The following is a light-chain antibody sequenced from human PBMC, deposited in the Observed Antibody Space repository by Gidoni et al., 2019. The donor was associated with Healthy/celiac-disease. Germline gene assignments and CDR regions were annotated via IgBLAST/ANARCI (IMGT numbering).Light chain of an antibody. CDR3: QQYNSYPWT. Sequence: DIPMTPSPSTLSASVGDRVTITCRASQSISSWLAWYQQKPGKAPKLLIYTASSLESGVPSRFSGSGSGTEFTLTISSLQPDDFATYYCQQYNSYPWTFGQGTKVEIK. V-gene: IGKV1-5*03. J-gene: IGKJ1*01. CDR2: TAS. CDR1: QSISSW.